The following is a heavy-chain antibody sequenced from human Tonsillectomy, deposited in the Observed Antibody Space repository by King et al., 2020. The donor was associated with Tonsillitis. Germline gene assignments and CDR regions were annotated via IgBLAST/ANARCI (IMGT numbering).Heavy chain of an antibody. Sequence: QLQESGPGLVKPSETLSLICTVSGGSISSSNYYWGWIRQPPGKGLEWIGSIYYSGSTYYTPSLKSRVTISVDTSKNQFSLKLSSVTAADTAVYYCARKAARLNWFDPWGQGTLVTVSS. V-gene: IGHV4-39*07. CDR2: IYYSGST. CDR3: ARKAARLNWFDP. D-gene: IGHD6-6*01. CDR1: GGSISSSNYY. J-gene: IGHJ5*02.